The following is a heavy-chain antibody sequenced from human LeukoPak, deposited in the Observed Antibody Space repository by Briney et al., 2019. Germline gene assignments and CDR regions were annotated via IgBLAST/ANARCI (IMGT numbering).Heavy chain of an antibody. CDR2: MNPNSGNT. V-gene: IGHV1-8*03. Sequence: GASVKVSCKASGYTFTSYDINWVRQATGQGLEWMGWMNPNSGNTGYAQKFQGRVTITRNTSISTAYMELSSLRSEDTAVYYCARGRFQGSQLLYARDNWFDPWGQGTLVTVSS. D-gene: IGHD2-2*02. CDR1: GYTFTSYD. J-gene: IGHJ5*02. CDR3: ARGRFQGSQLLYARDNWFDP.